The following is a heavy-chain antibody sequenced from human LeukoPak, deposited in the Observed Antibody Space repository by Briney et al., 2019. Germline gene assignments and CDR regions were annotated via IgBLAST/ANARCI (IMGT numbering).Heavy chain of an antibody. CDR3: AGARITIPNWFDP. CDR1: GGSISSGGYY. J-gene: IGHJ5*02. Sequence: PSETLSLTCTVSGGSISSGGYYWSWIRQPPGKGLEWIGYIYYSGSTNYNPSLKSRVTISVDTSKNQFSLKLSSVTAADTAVYYCAGARITIPNWFDPWGQGTLVTVSS. CDR2: IYYSGST. D-gene: IGHD3-3*01. V-gene: IGHV4-61*08.